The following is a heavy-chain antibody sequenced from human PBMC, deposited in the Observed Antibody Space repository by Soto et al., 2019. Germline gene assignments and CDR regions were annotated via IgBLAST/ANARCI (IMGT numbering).Heavy chain of an antibody. D-gene: IGHD6-13*01. J-gene: IGHJ4*02. V-gene: IGHV3-66*01. CDR3: ARAISSWAIDY. CDR1: GFTVSSNY. Sequence: PGGSLRLSCAASGFTVSSNYMSWVRQAPGKGLEWVSVIYSGGSTYYADSVKGRFTISRDNSKNTLYLQMNSLRAEDTAVYYCARAISSWAIDYWGQGTLVTVSS. CDR2: IYSGGST.